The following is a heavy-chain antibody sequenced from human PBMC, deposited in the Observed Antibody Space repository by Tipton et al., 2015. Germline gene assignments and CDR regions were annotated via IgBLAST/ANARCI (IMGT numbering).Heavy chain of an antibody. CDR1: GYTFTDYY. D-gene: IGHD2-15*01. CDR3: GRDSRYCLGVTCKSFRH. J-gene: IGHJ1*01. Sequence: QSGAEVKKPGASVQVSCDTSGYTFTDYYIHWVRQAPGQGLEWMGWINPKNGHTNYAQKFQGRITMIRDTSITAAYMDRSRLTPDDSAVYYCGRDSRYCLGVTCKSFRHWGQGTLVTVSS. CDR2: INPKNGHT. V-gene: IGHV1-2*02.